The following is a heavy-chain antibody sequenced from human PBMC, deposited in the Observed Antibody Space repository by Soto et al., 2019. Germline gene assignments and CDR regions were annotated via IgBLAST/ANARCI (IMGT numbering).Heavy chain of an antibody. V-gene: IGHV1-18*04. CDR2: ISGYNGHT. D-gene: IGHD6-6*01. CDR3: ARSLAGRPGDY. CDR1: GYTFTSYH. J-gene: IGHJ4*02. Sequence: QVQLVQSGAEVKKPGASVTVSCKASGYTFTSYHIGWVRQAPGQGLKWMGWISGYNGHTNYAQKVPGRVTMTIDTSTSTAYMELRSLTSADTAVYYCARSLAGRPGDYGGPGTLVTVSS.